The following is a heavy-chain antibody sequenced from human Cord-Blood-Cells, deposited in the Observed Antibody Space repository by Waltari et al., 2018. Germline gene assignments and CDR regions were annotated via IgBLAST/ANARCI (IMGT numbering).Heavy chain of an antibody. CDR2: ISAYNGNT. J-gene: IGHJ6*02. CDR3: ARDRTAARSYYYYYYGMDV. D-gene: IGHD6-6*01. Sequence: QVQLVQSGAEVKKPGTSVKVSCKASGYTFNSYGISWVRQAPGQGLEWMGWISAYNGNTNYAQKLQGRVTMTTDTSTSTAYMELRSLRSDDTAVYYCARDRTAARSYYYYYYGMDVWGQGTTVTVSS. V-gene: IGHV1-18*01. CDR1: GYTFNSYG.